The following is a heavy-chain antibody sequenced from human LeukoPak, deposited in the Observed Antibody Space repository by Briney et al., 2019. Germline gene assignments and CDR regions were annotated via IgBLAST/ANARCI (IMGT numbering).Heavy chain of an antibody. V-gene: IGHV4-30-4*08. J-gene: IGHJ4*02. D-gene: IGHD6-13*01. CDR3: ARGGRPRYSSSWVDY. CDR1: GGSISSGDYY. CDR2: IYYSGST. Sequence: PSQTLSLTCTVSGGSISSGDYYSSWIRQPPGKGLEWIGYIYYSGSTYYNPSLKSRVTISVDTSKNQFSLKLSSVTAADTAVYYCARGGRPRYSSSWVDYWGQGTLVTVSS.